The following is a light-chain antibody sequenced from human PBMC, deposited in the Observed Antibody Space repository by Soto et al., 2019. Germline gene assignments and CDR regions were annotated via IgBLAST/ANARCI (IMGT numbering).Light chain of an antibody. CDR1: QSISSW. V-gene: IGKV1-5*03. J-gene: IGKJ2*01. CDR3: QQYNTYAT. CDR2: KAS. Sequence: DIQMTQSPSTLSASVGDRVTITCRASQSISSWLAWYQQKPGKAPKLLIYKASSLESGVPSRFSGSGSGTELTLTISCLQPEDFAAYYCQQYNTYATFGQGTKVEIK.